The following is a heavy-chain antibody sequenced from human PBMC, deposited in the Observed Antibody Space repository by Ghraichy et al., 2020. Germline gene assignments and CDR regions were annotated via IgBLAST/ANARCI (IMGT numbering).Heavy chain of an antibody. Sequence: GGSLRLSCAASGFTVSSNYMSWVRQAPGKGLEWVSVIYSGGSTYYADSVKGRFTISRDNSKNTLYLQMNSLRAEDTAVYYCARDVKQLYFWYWGQGTLVTVSS. CDR3: ARDVKQLYFWY. CDR1: GFTVSSNY. V-gene: IGHV3-53*01. J-gene: IGHJ4*02. D-gene: IGHD6-6*01. CDR2: IYSGGST.